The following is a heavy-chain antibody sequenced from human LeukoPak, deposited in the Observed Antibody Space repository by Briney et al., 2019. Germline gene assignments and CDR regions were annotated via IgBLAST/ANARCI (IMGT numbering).Heavy chain of an antibody. J-gene: IGHJ3*02. CDR1: GFTFSSYG. CDR3: AKDAWFGELGYAFDI. D-gene: IGHD3-10*01. V-gene: IGHV3-30*18. CDR2: ISYDGSNK. Sequence: PGGSLRLSCAASGFTFSSYGMHWVRQAPGKGLEWVAVISYDGSNKYYADSVKGRFTISRDNSKNTLYLQINSLRAEDTAVYYCAKDAWFGELGYAFDIWGQGTMVTVSS.